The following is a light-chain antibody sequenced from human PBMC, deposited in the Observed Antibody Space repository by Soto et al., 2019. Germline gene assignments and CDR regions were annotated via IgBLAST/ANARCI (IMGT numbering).Light chain of an antibody. CDR1: QSISNW. Sequence: DIQMTQSPATLSASVGDSVTITCRASQSISNWLAWYQVQPGKAPKPLIHEASNLQSGVPSTFSGSGSETDFTLTITSLQPEDLATYYCQQYKSYWTFGQGTRWIS. V-gene: IGKV1-5*03. J-gene: IGKJ1*01. CDR2: EAS. CDR3: QQYKSYWT.